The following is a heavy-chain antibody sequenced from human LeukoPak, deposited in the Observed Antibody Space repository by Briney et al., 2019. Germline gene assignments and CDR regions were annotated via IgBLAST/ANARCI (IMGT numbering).Heavy chain of an antibody. CDR1: GFNFNIYA. D-gene: IGHD2-15*01. CDR3: ASDCSGGSCGLFDY. Sequence: GGSLRLSCAASGFNFNIYAMNWVRQAPGKGLEWVSSISSSSSYIYYADSVKGRFTISRDNAKNSLYLQMNSLRAEDMAVYYCASDCSGGSCGLFDYWGQGTLVTVSS. V-gene: IGHV3-21*01. CDR2: ISSSSSYI. J-gene: IGHJ4*02.